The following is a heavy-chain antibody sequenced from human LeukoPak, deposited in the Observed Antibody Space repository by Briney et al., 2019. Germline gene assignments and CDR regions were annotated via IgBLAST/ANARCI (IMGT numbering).Heavy chain of an antibody. CDR3: ATQRPYYYDSSGPYDY. Sequence: GGSLRLSCAASGFTFSSYAMSWVRQAPGKGLEWVSAIRGSGGSTYYADSVKGRFTISRDNSKNTLYLQMNSLRAEDTAVYYCATQRPYYYDSSGPYDYWGQGTLVTVSS. CDR2: IRGSGGST. V-gene: IGHV3-23*01. CDR1: GFTFSSYA. J-gene: IGHJ4*02. D-gene: IGHD3-22*01.